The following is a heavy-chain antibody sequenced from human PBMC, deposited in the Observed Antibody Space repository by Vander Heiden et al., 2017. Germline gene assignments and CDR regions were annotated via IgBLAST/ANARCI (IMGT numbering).Heavy chain of an antibody. J-gene: IGHJ4*02. CDR3: ARSRSGTGFSSGGNPDY. CDR2: ITSSGSYI. Sequence: EVRLVESGGGLVKPGQSLRLSCAASRFPFSSHNMIWVRQPPGEGLEWVSSITSSGSYIYSADSLEGRFSVSRDNTKNLLFLQMDNLTVGDTALYYCARSRSGTGFSSGGNPDYWGQGTLVTVAS. V-gene: IGHV3-21*06. CDR1: RFPFSSHN. D-gene: IGHD6-19*01.